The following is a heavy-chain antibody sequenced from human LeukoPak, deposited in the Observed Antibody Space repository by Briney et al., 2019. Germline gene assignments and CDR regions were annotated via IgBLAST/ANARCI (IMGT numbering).Heavy chain of an antibody. V-gene: IGHV4-34*01. CDR2: INHSGST. CDR1: GGSFSNYD. D-gene: IGHD3-10*01. Sequence: SETLSLTCGVYGGSFSNYDWNWIRQPPGKGLEWIGEINHSGSTNYNPSLKSRVTISVDTSKNQFSLNLNSVTAADTAVYYCARRPPSYSDNSGTYYLGGFDYWGQGTLVTVSS. CDR3: ARRPPSYSDNSGTYYLGGFDY. J-gene: IGHJ4*02.